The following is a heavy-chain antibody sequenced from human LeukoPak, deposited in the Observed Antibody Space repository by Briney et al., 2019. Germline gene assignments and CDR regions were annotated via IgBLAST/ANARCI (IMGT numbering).Heavy chain of an antibody. CDR1: GGSSSGYY. J-gene: IGHJ5*02. CDR3: VHVQPGVEQPLPSWFTP. CDR2: INHSGST. V-gene: IGHV4-34*01. Sequence: KPSENLSLTCAGYGGSSSGYYWSWIRQPPGKGLEWIGEINHSGSTNYNPSLKSRVTISVDTTKNLFSLKLSSGTAGDTTVQYCVHVQPGVEQPLPSWFTPGGQRSLVTVSS. D-gene: IGHD3-3*01.